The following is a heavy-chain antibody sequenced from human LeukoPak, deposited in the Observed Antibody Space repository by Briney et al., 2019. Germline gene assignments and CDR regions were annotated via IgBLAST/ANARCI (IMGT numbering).Heavy chain of an antibody. J-gene: IGHJ4*02. CDR1: GGTFSSYA. Sequence: SVKVSCKASGGTFSSYAISWVRQAPGQGLEWMGGIIPIFGTANYAQKFQGRVTITADESTSTAYMELSSLRSEDTAVYYCARGSLTYYYDSSGYNDYWGQGTLVSVSS. CDR2: IIPIFGTA. CDR3: ARGSLTYYYDSSGYNDY. D-gene: IGHD3-22*01. V-gene: IGHV1-69*13.